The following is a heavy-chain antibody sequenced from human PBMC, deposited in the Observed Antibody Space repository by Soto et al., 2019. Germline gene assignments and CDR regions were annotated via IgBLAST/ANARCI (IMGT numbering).Heavy chain of an antibody. CDR3: AKDAQDYYGSGSHDY. CDR1: GFTFSSYG. Sequence: QVQLVESGGGVVQPGRSLRLSCAASGFTFSSYGMHWVRQAPGKGLEWVAVISYDGSNKYYADSVKGRFTISRDNSKNTLYLQMNSLRAEDTAVYYCAKDAQDYYGSGSHDYGGQGTLVTVSS. J-gene: IGHJ4*02. D-gene: IGHD3-10*01. V-gene: IGHV3-30*18. CDR2: ISYDGSNK.